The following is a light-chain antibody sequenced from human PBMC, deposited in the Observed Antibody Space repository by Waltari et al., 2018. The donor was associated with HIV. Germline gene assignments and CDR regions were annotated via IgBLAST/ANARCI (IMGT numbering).Light chain of an antibody. CDR3: QQRGTWPT. Sequence: EIVLTQSPATLSLSPGERATLSCRASQSVGSYLAWYRHKPGQAPRLLIYDASHRASGIPPRFSGSGSGTDFTLTISRLEPEDFAVYYCQQRGTWPTFGPGTKLEIK. CDR2: DAS. J-gene: IGKJ2*01. V-gene: IGKV3-11*01. CDR1: QSVGSY.